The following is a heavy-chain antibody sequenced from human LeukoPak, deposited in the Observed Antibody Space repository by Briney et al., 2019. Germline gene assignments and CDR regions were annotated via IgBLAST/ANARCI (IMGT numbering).Heavy chain of an antibody. CDR2: IIPIFGTA. Sequence: ASVKVSCKASGGTFSSYVISWVRQAPGQGLGWMGGIIPIFGTANYAQKFQGRVTITTDESTSTAYMELSSLRSEDTAVYYCARDRVMVAATRVVPYNWFDPWGQGTLVTVSS. CDR3: ARDRVMVAATRVVPYNWFDP. J-gene: IGHJ5*02. V-gene: IGHV1-69*05. CDR1: GGTFSSYV. D-gene: IGHD2-15*01.